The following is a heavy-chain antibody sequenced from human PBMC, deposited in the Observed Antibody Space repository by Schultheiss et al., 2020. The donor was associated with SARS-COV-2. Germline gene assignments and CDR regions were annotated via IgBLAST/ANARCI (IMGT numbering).Heavy chain of an antibody. Sequence: SETLSLTCTVSGGSINSGGYYWSWIRQHPGKGLEWIGYIYYSGSTNYNPSLKSRVTISVDTSKNQFSLKLSSVTATDTAVYYCVSTSDIVVAVATTWGQGTLVTVSS. D-gene: IGHD2-15*01. J-gene: IGHJ1*01. CDR2: IYYSGST. V-gene: IGHV4-31*03. CDR1: GGSINSGGYY. CDR3: VSTSDIVVAVATT.